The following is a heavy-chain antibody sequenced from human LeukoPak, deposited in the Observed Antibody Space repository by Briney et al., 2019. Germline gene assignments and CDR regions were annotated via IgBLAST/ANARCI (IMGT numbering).Heavy chain of an antibody. CDR2: ISAYNGNT. Sequence: ASVKVSCKASGYTFTSYGISWVRRAPGQGLEWMGWISAYNGNTNYAQKLQGRVTMTTDTSTSTAYMELRSLRSDDTAVYYCARSALIAVAGKDDYWGQGTLVTVSS. J-gene: IGHJ4*02. D-gene: IGHD6-19*01. CDR1: GYTFTSYG. V-gene: IGHV1-18*04. CDR3: ARSALIAVAGKDDY.